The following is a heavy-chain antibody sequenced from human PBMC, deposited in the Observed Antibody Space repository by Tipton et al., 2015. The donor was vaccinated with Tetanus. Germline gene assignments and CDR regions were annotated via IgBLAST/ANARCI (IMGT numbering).Heavy chain of an antibody. CDR3: ARDGYYDSSGYYPLTHAFDI. Sequence: QGQLVQSGAEVKKPGASVKASCKASGYTFTSYDINWVRQATGQWLEWMGWMNPNSGNTGYAQKFQGRVTMTRNTSISTAYMELSSLRSEDTAVYYCARDGYYDSSGYYPLTHAFDIWGQGTMVTVSS. D-gene: IGHD3-22*01. CDR2: MNPNSGNT. J-gene: IGHJ3*02. V-gene: IGHV1-8*01. CDR1: GYTFTSYD.